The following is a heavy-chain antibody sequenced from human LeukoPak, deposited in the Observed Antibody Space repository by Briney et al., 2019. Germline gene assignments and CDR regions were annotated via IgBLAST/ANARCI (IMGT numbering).Heavy chain of an antibody. Sequence: GGSLRLSCAASGFTFSSYWMSWVRQAPGKGLEGVANIKQDGSEKYYVDSVKGRFTISRDNAKNSLYLQMNSLRAEDTAVYYGARVHLGELSMGFDYWGRGTLVTVSS. CDR3: ARVHLGELSMGFDY. D-gene: IGHD3-16*02. CDR2: IKQDGSEK. V-gene: IGHV3-7*01. CDR1: GFTFSSYW. J-gene: IGHJ4*02.